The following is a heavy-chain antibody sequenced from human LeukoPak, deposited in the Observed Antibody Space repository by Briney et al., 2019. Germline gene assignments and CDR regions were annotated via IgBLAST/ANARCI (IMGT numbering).Heavy chain of an antibody. J-gene: IGHJ6*02. CDR2: IYYSGST. CDR1: GGSVSSGSYY. CDR3: ARSIDCSSTSCYWGYYYGMDV. D-gene: IGHD2-2*01. Sequence: NTSETLSLTCTVSGGSVSSGSYYWSWIRQPPGKGLEWIGYIYYSGSTNYNPSLKSRATISVDTSKNQFSLKLSSVTAADTAVYYCARSIDCSSTSCYWGYYYGMDVWGQGTTVTVSS. V-gene: IGHV4-61*01.